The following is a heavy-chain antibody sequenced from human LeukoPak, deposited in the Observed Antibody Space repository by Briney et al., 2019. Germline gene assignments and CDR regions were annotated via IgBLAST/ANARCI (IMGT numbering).Heavy chain of an antibody. CDR2: INPSGGST. V-gene: IGHV1-46*01. D-gene: IGHD2-21*01. CDR3: VRDESTSILGW. CDR1: GYTFINYY. Sequence: ASVKVSCKASGYTFINYYMHWVRQAPGQGLEWMGIINPSGGSTSYAQKFQGRVTVTRDTSTSTVYMERGSLRSEDTAVYYCVRDESTSILGWWGQGTLVTVSS. J-gene: IGHJ1*01.